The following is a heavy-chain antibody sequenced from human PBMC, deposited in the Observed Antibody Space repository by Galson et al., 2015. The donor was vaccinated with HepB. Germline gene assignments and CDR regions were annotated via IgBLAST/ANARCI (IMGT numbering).Heavy chain of an antibody. CDR2: ISYDGSNK. D-gene: IGHD4-17*01. J-gene: IGHJ4*02. CDR1: GFTFSSYA. Sequence: SLRLSCAASGFTFSSYAMHWVRQAPGKGLEWVAVISYDGSNKYYADSVKGRFTISRDNSKNTLYLQMNSLRAEDTAVYYCARDGGYGDNGFPYWGQGTLVTVSS. V-gene: IGHV3-30-3*01. CDR3: ARDGGYGDNGFPY.